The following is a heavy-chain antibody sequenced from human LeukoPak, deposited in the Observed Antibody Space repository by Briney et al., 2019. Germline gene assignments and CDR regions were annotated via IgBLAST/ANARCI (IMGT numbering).Heavy chain of an antibody. Sequence: PGGSLRLSCAASGFTLSRYWMSWVRQAPGKGLEWVANIKQDGSERNFVDSVMGRFTISRDNAKNSLYLQMNSLRAEDTALYYCAKNSYYDSSGYVDYWGQGTLVTVSS. V-gene: IGHV3-7*03. J-gene: IGHJ4*02. CDR3: AKNSYYDSSGYVDY. CDR2: IKQDGSER. CDR1: GFTLSRYW. D-gene: IGHD3-22*01.